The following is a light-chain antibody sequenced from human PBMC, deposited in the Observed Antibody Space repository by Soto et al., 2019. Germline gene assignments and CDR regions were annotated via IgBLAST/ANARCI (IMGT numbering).Light chain of an antibody. Sequence: QSVLTQPASVSWSPGQSITISCTGTSSNVGSYKLVSWYQQHPGKAPKLMIFEVNKRPSGVSNRFSGSKSGNTASLTISGHKVEEEADYYCCSSGGSPTYVFGTGTKVTVL. CDR1: SSNVGSYKL. V-gene: IGLV2-23*02. CDR2: EVN. CDR3: CSSGGSPTYV. J-gene: IGLJ1*01.